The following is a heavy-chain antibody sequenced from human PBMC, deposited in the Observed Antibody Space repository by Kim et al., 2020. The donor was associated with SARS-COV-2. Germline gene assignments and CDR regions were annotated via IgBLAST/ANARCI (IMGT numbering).Heavy chain of an antibody. CDR3: ARGLGSSSWYYYYYGMDV. J-gene: IGHJ6*02. V-gene: IGHV3-21*01. Sequence: GRSLRLSCAASGFTFSSYSMNWVRQAPGKGLEWVSSISSSSSYIYYADSVKGRFTISRDNAKNSLYLQMNSLGAEDTAVYYCARGLGSSSWYYYYYGMDVWGQGTTVTVSS. D-gene: IGHD6-13*01. CDR1: GFTFSSYS. CDR2: ISSSSSYI.